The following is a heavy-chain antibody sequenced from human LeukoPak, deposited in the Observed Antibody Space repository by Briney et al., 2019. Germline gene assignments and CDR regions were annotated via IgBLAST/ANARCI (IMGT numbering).Heavy chain of an antibody. CDR3: ARVRAYSYGELDY. CDR2: ISYSGST. J-gene: IGHJ4*02. Sequence: PSETLSLTCIVSGGSISSGGYYWSWIRQHPGKGLEWIGHISYSGSTYYNPSLNSRVTISVGTSKSQFSLKLSSVTAADTAVYYCARVRAYSYGELDYWGQGTLVTVSS. CDR1: GGSISSGGYY. D-gene: IGHD5-18*01. V-gene: IGHV4-31*03.